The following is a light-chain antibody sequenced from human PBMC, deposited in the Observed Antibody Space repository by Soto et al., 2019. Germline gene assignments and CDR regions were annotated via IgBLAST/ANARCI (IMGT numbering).Light chain of an antibody. CDR3: QQRSNWPRT. J-gene: IGKJ1*01. CDR2: DAS. V-gene: IGKV3-11*01. Sequence: LTQSPATLSLSPGERATLSCRASQSVTTLLAWYQQKPGQAPRLLIQDASNRATGVPHRFSGSGSGTDFTLTISSLEPQDSAVYYCQQRSNWPRTFGQGTKVDIK. CDR1: QSVTTL.